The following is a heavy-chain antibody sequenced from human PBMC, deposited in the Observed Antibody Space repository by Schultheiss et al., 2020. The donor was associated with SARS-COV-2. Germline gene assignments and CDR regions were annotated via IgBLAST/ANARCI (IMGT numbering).Heavy chain of an antibody. D-gene: IGHD3-22*01. V-gene: IGHV3-33*05. CDR1: GFTFSSYA. Sequence: GGSLRLSCAASGFTFSSYAMHWVRQAPGKGLEWVAVISYDGSNKYYADSVKGRFTISRDNAKNSLSLQMNSLRAEDTAVYYCARDPLHYYDSSGYDDYWGQGTLVTVSS. CDR2: ISYDGSNK. CDR3: ARDPLHYYDSSGYDDY. J-gene: IGHJ4*02.